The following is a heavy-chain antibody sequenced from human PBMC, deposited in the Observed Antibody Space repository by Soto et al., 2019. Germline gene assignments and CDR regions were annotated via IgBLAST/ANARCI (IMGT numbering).Heavy chain of an antibody. V-gene: IGHV1-3*01. CDR3: ARDLGGWPDF. CDR2: INVGNDNR. J-gene: IGHJ4*02. D-gene: IGHD2-15*01. Sequence: GASVKVSCKASGYTFTNYAMHWVRQAPGQRLEWMGWINVGNDNRKYSQKFQGRVTITRDTSASTAYMELSSLRSEDTAVYYCARDLGGWPDFWGQGTLVTVSS. CDR1: GYTFTNYA.